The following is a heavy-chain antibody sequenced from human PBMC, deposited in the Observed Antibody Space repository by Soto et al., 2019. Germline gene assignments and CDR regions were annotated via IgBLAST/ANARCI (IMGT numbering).Heavy chain of an antibody. CDR3: TTDSYSTIILVRFDY. J-gene: IGHJ4*01. CDR1: GFTFSNAW. Sequence: VGSLRLSCAASGFTFSNAWINWVRQAPGKGLEWVGRIKSKTDGGTTDYAAPVKGRFAISRDDSNNMVYLQMNSLKIEDTAVYYCTTDSYSTIILVRFDYWGHGTLVTVSS. CDR2: IKSKTDGGTT. V-gene: IGHV3-15*07. D-gene: IGHD3-22*01.